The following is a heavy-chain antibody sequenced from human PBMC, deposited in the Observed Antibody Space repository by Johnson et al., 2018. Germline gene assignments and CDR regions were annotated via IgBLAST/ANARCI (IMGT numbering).Heavy chain of an antibody. CDR1: GFTFSSYG. D-gene: IGHD3-10*01. CDR3: AKDRGAAPYYYYMDV. CDR2: ISYDGSIK. Sequence: QVQLVQSGGGVVQPGRSLRLSCAASGFTFSSYGMHWVRQAPGKGLEWVAVISYDGSIKYFADSVKGRFTISRDNSKNTLYLQMNSLRAEDTTAVYYCAKDRGAAPYYYYMDVWGKGTTVTVSS. V-gene: IGHV3-30*18. J-gene: IGHJ6*03.